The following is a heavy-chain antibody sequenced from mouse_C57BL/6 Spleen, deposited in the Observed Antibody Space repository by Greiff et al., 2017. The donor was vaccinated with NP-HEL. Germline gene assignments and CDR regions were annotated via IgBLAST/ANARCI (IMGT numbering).Heavy chain of an antibody. CDR2: IDPSDSET. CDR3: ARSWRGYGNYGYYAMDY. Sequence: QVQLQQPGAELVRPGSSVKLSCKASGYTFTSYWMHWVKQRPIQGLEWIGNIDPSDSETHYNQKFKDKATLTVDKSSSTAYMQLSSLTSEDSAVYYCARSWRGYGNYGYYAMDYWGQGTSVTVSS. D-gene: IGHD2-1*01. J-gene: IGHJ4*01. CDR1: GYTFTSYW. V-gene: IGHV1-52*01.